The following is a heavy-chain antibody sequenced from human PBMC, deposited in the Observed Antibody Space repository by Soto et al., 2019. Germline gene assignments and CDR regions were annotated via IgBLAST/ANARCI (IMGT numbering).Heavy chain of an antibody. D-gene: IGHD1-26*01. CDR2: ISYDGSNK. Sequence: GGSLRLSXAASGFTFSSYAMHWVRQAPGKGLEWVAVISYDGSNKYYADSVKGRFTISRDNSKNTLYLQMNSLRAEDTAVYYCARDSEWELPERYYFDYWGQGTLVTVSS. V-gene: IGHV3-30-3*01. J-gene: IGHJ4*02. CDR1: GFTFSSYA. CDR3: ARDSEWELPERYYFDY.